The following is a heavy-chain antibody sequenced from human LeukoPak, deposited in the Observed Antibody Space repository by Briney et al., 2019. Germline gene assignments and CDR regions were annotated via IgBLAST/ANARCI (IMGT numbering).Heavy chain of an antibody. Sequence: GGSLRLSCAASGFTFGSNYMSWVRQAPGKGLQWVSFLYSVGTTYYADSVKGRFTISRDDSKNTVYLQMNSLTTEDTAVYYCARALYGSGSYFIAWGQGTLVTVSS. V-gene: IGHV3-66*02. D-gene: IGHD3-10*01. CDR1: GFTFGSNY. CDR3: ARALYGSGSYFIA. CDR2: LYSVGTT. J-gene: IGHJ4*02.